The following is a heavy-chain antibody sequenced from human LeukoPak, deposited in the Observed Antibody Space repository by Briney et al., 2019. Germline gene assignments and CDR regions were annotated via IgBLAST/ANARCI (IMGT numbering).Heavy chain of an antibody. J-gene: IGHJ4*02. CDR2: ISGSGGST. CDR1: GFTFSSYA. V-gene: IGHV3-23*01. Sequence: GGSLRLSCAASGFTFSSYAMSWVRQAPGKGLEWVSAISGSGGSTYYADSVKGRFTISRDNSKNTLYLQINSLRAEDTAVYYCAKIFPFSWTAEGPPDYWGQGTLVTVSS. CDR3: AKIFPFSWTAEGPPDY. D-gene: IGHD2-21*01.